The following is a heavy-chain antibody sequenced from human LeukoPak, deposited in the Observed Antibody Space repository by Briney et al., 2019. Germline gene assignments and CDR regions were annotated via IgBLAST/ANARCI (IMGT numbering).Heavy chain of an antibody. CDR3: ASGTRETAARPYSFDT. J-gene: IGHJ4*02. CDR2: ISGYNGDT. Sequence: GASVKVSCKAFAFSFISFGFNWVRQAPGQGLEWMGWISGYNGDTKYAQKFQGRVTMTTDTSTSTAYMELRGLRSDDTAVYYCASGTRETAARPYSFDTWGQGTLVTVTS. V-gene: IGHV1-18*01. CDR1: AFSFISFG. D-gene: IGHD1-1*01.